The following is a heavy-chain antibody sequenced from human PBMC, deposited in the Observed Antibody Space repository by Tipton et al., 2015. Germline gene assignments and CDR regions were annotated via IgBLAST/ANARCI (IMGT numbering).Heavy chain of an antibody. CDR1: GFTFDDYA. V-gene: IGHV3-23*01. CDR2: ISGSGGST. CDR3: AKEVAVAGGY. J-gene: IGHJ4*02. D-gene: IGHD6-19*01. Sequence: GSLRLSCAASGFTFDDYAMHWVRQAPGKGLEWVSGISGSGGSTYYADSVKGRFTISRDNSKNTLYLQMNSLRAEDTAVYYCAKEVAVAGGYWGQGTLVTVSS.